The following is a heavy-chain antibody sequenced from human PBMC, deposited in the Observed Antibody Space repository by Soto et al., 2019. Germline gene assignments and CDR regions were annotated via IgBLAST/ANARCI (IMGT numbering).Heavy chain of an antibody. CDR1: GGSISSSSYY. D-gene: IGHD2-15*01. CDR3: ARLTVYCSGGSCYDRGSRKFDP. CDR2: IYYSGST. Sequence: SETLSLTCTVSGGSISSSSYYWGWIRQPPGKGLEWIGSIYYSGSTYYNPSLKSRVTISVDTSKNQFSLKLSSVTAADTAVYYCARLTVYCSGGSCYDRGSRKFDPWGQGTLVTVSS. V-gene: IGHV4-39*01. J-gene: IGHJ5*02.